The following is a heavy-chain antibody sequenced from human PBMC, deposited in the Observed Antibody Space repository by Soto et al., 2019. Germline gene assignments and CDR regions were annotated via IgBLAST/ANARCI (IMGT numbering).Heavy chain of an antibody. J-gene: IGHJ6*03. CDR3: ARDTSDRVTGTTSYMDV. CDR2: IWYDGSNK. Sequence: GGSLRLSCAASGFTFSSYGMHWVRQAPGKGLEWVAVIWYDGSNKYYADSVKGRFTISRDNSKNTLYLQMNSLRAEDTAVYYCARDTSDRVTGTTSYMDVWGKGTTVTVSS. CDR1: GFTFSSYG. D-gene: IGHD1-7*01. V-gene: IGHV3-33*01.